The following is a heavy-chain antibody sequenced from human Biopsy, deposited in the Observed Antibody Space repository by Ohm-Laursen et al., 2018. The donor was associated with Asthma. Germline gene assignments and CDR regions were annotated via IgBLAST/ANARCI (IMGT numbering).Heavy chain of an antibody. CDR1: GFAVSRDY. CDR3: ARGDSSGWSHYYFDY. V-gene: IGHV3-53*01. CDR2: IYSGGTS. D-gene: IGHD6-19*01. J-gene: IGHJ4*02. Sequence: GSLRLSCTASGFAVSRDYMFWVRQAPRKGLEWVSVIYSGGTSHTADSVRGRFTISRDFSKNTLHLQMHSLRVEDTAVYYCARGDSSGWSHYYFDYWGQGTLVTVSS.